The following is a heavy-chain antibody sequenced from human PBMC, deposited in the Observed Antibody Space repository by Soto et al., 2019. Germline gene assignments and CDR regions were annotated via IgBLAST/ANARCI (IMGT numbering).Heavy chain of an antibody. Sequence: QVQLVESGGGVVQPGRSLRLSCAASGFTFSSYGMHWVRQAPGTGLEWVAVIWYDGSNKYYADSVKGRFTISRDNSKNTLYLQMNSLRAEDTAVYYCARGGNGNSVWDEGYYYYGMDVWGQGTTVTVSS. J-gene: IGHJ6*02. CDR3: ARGGNGNSVWDEGYYYYGMDV. V-gene: IGHV3-33*01. CDR2: IWYDGSNK. CDR1: GFTFSSYG. D-gene: IGHD1-26*01.